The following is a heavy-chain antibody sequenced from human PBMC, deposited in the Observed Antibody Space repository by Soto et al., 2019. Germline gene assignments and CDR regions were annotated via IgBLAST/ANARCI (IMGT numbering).Heavy chain of an antibody. CDR2: ISYDGSNK. V-gene: IGHV3-30*18. CDR3: AKDPDYYDSSGYFGD. CDR1: GFTFSSYG. J-gene: IGHJ4*02. D-gene: IGHD3-22*01. Sequence: ESGGGVVQPGRSLRLSCAASGFTFSSYGMHWVRQAPGKGLEWVAVISYDGSNKYYADSVKGRLTISRDNSKNTLYLQMNSLRAEDTAVYYCAKDPDYYDSSGYFGDWGQGTLVTVSS.